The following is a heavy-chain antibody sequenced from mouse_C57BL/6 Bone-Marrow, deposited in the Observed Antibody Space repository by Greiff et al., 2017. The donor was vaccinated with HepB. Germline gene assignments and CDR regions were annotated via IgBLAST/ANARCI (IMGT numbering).Heavy chain of an antibody. J-gene: IGHJ2*01. CDR2: IDPENGDT. D-gene: IGHD1-1*01. CDR3: TTDYGSSSFDY. Sequence: VQLKESGAELVRPGASVKLSCTASGFNIKDDYMHWVKQRPEQGLEWIGWIDPENGDTEYASKFQGKAIITADTSSNTAYLQLSSLTSEDTAVYYCTTDYGSSSFDYWGQGTTLTVSS. V-gene: IGHV14-4*01. CDR1: GFNIKDDY.